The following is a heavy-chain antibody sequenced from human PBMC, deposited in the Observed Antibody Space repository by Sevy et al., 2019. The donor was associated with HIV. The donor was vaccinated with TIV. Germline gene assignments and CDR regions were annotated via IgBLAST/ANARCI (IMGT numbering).Heavy chain of an antibody. J-gene: IGHJ4*02. Sequence: GGSLRLSCAASGFIFDDYAMHWVHQAPGKGLEWVSGISWNSGRIDYADSVKGRFTISRDNAKNSLYLQMNSLRAEDTALYYCAKGPGGVVGYYFDYWGQGTLVTVSS. D-gene: IGHD2-2*01. CDR1: GFIFDDYA. CDR2: ISWNSGRI. V-gene: IGHV3-9*01. CDR3: AKGPGGVVGYYFDY.